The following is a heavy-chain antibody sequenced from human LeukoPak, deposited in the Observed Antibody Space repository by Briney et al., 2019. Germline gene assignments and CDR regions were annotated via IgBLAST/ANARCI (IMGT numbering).Heavy chain of an antibody. J-gene: IGHJ4*02. CDR3: ARLYYDSSGYYQTCYFDY. CDR1: GGSISSSSYY. D-gene: IGHD3-22*01. V-gene: IGHV4-39*01. CDR2: IYYSGST. Sequence: SETLSLTCTVSGGSISSSSYYWGWIRQPPGKGLEWIGSIYYSGSTYYNPSLKSRITISVDTSKNQFPLNLSSVTAADTAVYYCARLYYDSSGYYQTCYFDYWGQGTLVSVCS.